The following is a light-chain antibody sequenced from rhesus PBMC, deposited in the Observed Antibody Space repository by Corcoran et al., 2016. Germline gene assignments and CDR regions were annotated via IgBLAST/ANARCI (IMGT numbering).Light chain of an antibody. J-gene: IGKJ4*01. CDR2: AAS. CDR1: ENVNNY. Sequence: DIQMTQSPSSLSASVGDRVTITCRASENVNNYLHWYQQKPGKAPKLLIYAASTLQSGVHSRFSGSGSGKDFTLTISSLQPEDFAVYYCQQRNSYPLTFGGGTKVEI. CDR3: QQRNSYPLT. V-gene: IGKV1S11*01.